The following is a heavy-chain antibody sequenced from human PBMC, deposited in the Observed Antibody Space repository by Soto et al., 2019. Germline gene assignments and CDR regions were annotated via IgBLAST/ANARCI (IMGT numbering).Heavy chain of an antibody. CDR3: ARERTGTTSMDV. CDR1: GYTFTSYD. V-gene: IGHV1-8*01. CDR2: MNPNRGNT. Sequence: QVQLVQSGAEVKKPGASVKVSCKASGYTFTSYDINWVRQATGQGLEWMGWMNPNRGNTGYAQNFRSRVTMTRHTSISTAYMELSSLRSEETAVYYCARERTGTTSMDVWGQGTTVTVSS. D-gene: IGHD1-1*01. J-gene: IGHJ6*02.